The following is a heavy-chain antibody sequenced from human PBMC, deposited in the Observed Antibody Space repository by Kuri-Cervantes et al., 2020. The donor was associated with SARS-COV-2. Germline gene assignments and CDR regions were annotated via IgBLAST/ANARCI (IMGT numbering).Heavy chain of an antibody. D-gene: IGHD5-18*01. Sequence: ASVKVSCKASGYTFTGYYMHWVRQAPGQGLEWMGWINPNSGGTNYAQKFQGRVTMIRDTSISTAYMELSRLRSDDTAVYYCARGLDTAMAYYFDYWGQGTLVTVSS. J-gene: IGHJ4*02. CDR1: GYTFTGYY. CDR2: INPNSGGT. V-gene: IGHV1-2*02. CDR3: ARGLDTAMAYYFDY.